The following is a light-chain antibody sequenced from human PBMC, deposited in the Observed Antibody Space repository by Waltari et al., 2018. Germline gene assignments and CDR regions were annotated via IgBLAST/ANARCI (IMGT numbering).Light chain of an antibody. V-gene: IGLV2-14*01. Sequence: QYALTQPASVSGSPGQSITISCIGTSRDIGGYNYVSWYQPHPGKAPKVMIYDVTKRPSGVSNRFSGSKSGSTASLTISGLQAEDEADYYCSSYTSSNTWVFGGGTKLTVL. CDR3: SSYTSSNTWV. J-gene: IGLJ3*02. CDR2: DVT. CDR1: SRDIGGYNY.